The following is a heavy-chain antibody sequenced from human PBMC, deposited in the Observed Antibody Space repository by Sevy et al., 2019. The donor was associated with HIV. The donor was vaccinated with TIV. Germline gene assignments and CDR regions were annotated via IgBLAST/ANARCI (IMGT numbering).Heavy chain of an antibody. D-gene: IGHD1-1*01. J-gene: IGHJ4*02. CDR2: INSSGGSI. Sequence: GGSLRLSCEASGFTFSNSAMRWVRQAPGKGLEWVSGINSSGGSIYYADSVRGRFTISRDNAKNSLYLQMTSLRAEDTSVYYCARKVENDYWGQGTLVTVSS. V-gene: IGHV3-23*01. CDR1: GFTFSNSA. CDR3: ARKVENDY.